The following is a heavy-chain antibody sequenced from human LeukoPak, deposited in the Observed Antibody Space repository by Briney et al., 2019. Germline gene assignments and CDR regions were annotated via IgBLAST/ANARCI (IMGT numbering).Heavy chain of an antibody. V-gene: IGHV3-73*01. CDR2: IRSKANSYAT. D-gene: IGHD4-17*01. CDR3: TRPHPYGDYVTSYGMDV. Sequence: GRSLRLSCAASGFTFSGSAMHWVRQASGKGLEWVGRIRSKANSYATAYAASVKGRFTISRDDSKNTAYLQMNSLKTEDTAVYYCTRPHPYGDYVTSYGMDVWGQGTTVTVSS. J-gene: IGHJ6*02. CDR1: GFTFSGSA.